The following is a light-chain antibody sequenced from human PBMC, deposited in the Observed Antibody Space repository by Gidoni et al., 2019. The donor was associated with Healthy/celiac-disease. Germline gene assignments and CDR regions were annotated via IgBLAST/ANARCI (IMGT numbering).Light chain of an antibody. Sequence: ELVLTPSPATLSLSPGERATLSCRASQSVSSYLAWYQQKPGQAPRLLIYDASNRATGMPARFSGSGSGTDFTLTISSLEPEDFAVYYCQQRSNWPVATFGQGTKVEIK. CDR3: QQRSNWPVAT. CDR2: DAS. J-gene: IGKJ1*01. CDR1: QSVSSY. V-gene: IGKV3-11*01.